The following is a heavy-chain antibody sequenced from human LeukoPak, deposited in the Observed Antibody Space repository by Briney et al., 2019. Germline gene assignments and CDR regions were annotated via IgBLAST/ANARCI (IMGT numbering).Heavy chain of an antibody. CDR1: GFSLTPSGVG. D-gene: IGHD3-10*01. J-gene: IGHJ4*02. CDR3: AHNHSGRGFDY. Sequence: SGPTLVKPTQTLTLTCTFSGFSLTPSGVGGGWIRRPPGKALECLALIYWDDDKRYSPSLKSRLTITKDTYKNQVVLTMTNMDPVDTATYYCAHNHSGRGFDYWGQGTLVTVSS. V-gene: IGHV2-5*02. CDR2: IYWDDDK.